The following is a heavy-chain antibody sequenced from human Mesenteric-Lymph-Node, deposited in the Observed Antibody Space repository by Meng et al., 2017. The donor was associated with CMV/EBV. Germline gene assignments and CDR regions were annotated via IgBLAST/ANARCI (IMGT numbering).Heavy chain of an antibody. V-gene: IGHV4-59*01. D-gene: IGHD3-22*01. CDR1: GGSISSYY. CDR2: IYYSGST. CDR3: ARSSGYYYAPYWYFDL. J-gene: IGHJ2*01. Sequence: SETLSLTCTVSGGSISSYYWSWIRQPPGKGLEWIGYIYYSGSTNYNPSLKSRVTISVDTSKNQFSLKLSSVTAADTAVYYCARSSGYYYAPYWYFDLWGRGTLVTVSS.